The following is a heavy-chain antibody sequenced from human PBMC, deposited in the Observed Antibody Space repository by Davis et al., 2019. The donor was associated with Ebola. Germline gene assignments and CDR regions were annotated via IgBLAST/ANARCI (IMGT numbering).Heavy chain of an antibody. V-gene: IGHV1-69*04. CDR1: GGTFSSYA. J-gene: IGHJ6*02. Sequence: AASVKVSCKASGGTFSSYAISWVRQAPGQGLEWMGRIIPILGIANYAQKFQGRVTITADKSTSTAYMELSSLRSEDTAVYYCARDRGYSSSSGDYYYYYGMDVWGQGTTVTVSS. CDR2: IIPILGIA. CDR3: ARDRGYSSSSGDYYYYYGMDV. D-gene: IGHD6-6*01.